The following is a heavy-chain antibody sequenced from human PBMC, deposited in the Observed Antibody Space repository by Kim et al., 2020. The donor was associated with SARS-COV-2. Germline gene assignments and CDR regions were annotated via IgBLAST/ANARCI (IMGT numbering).Heavy chain of an antibody. D-gene: IGHD3-10*01. J-gene: IGHJ3*02. CDR1: GYTFTSYY. CDR2: INPSGGST. Sequence: ASVKVSCKASGYTFTSYYMHWVRQAPGQGLEWMGIINPSGGSTSYAQKFQGRVTMTRDTSTSTVYMELSSLRSEDTAVYYCARSPSMVRGVLDAFDIWGQGTMVTVSS. CDR3: ARSPSMVRGVLDAFDI. V-gene: IGHV1-46*01.